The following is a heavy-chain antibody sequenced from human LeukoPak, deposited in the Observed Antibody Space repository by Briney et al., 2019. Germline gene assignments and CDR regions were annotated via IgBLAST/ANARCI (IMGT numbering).Heavy chain of an antibody. D-gene: IGHD3-22*01. Sequence: ASVKVSCKASGYTFTSYGISWVRQAPGQGLEWMGWINPNSGGTNYAQKFQGRVTMTRDTSISTAYMELSRLRSDDTAVYYCARDLNTYYYDSSGTIGYWGQGTLVTVSS. J-gene: IGHJ4*02. CDR1: GYTFTSYG. CDR2: INPNSGGT. V-gene: IGHV1-2*02. CDR3: ARDLNTYYYDSSGTIGY.